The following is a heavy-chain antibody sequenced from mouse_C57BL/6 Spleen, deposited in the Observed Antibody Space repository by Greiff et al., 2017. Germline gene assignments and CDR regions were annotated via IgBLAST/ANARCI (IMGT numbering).Heavy chain of an antibody. V-gene: IGHV5-6*01. Sequence: EVHLVESGGDLVKPGGSLKLSCAASGFTFSSYGMSWVRQTPDKRLEWVATISSGGSYTYYPDSVKGRFTISRDNAKNTLYLQMSSLKSADTAMYYRARRALAPADYWGQGTSVTVSS. CDR3: ARRALAPADY. CDR2: ISSGGSYT. D-gene: IGHD3-1*01. J-gene: IGHJ4*01. CDR1: GFTFSSYG.